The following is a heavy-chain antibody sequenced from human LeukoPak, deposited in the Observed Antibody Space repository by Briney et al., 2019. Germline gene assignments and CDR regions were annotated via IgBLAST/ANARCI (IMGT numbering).Heavy chain of an antibody. J-gene: IGHJ6*03. CDR2: ISSSSSYI. V-gene: IGHV3-21*01. CDR1: GFTFSSYS. D-gene: IGHD4-17*01. CDR3: AQGDYVGGLYYYYMDV. Sequence: GSLRLSCAASGFTFSSYSMNWVRQAPGKGLEWVSSISSSSSYIYYADSVKGRFTISRDNAKNSLYLQMNSLRAEDTAVYYCAQGDYVGGLYYYYMDVWGKGTTVTVSS.